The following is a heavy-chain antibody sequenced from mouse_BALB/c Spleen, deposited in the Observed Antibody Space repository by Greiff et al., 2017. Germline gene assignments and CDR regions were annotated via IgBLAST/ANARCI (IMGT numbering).Heavy chain of an antibody. J-gene: IGHJ4*01. CDR2: ISSGSSTI. Sequence: EVQLVESGGGLVQPGGSRKLSCAASGFTFSSFGMHWVRQSPEKGLEWVAYISSGSSTIYYADTVKGRFTISRDNPKNTLFLQMTSLRSEDTAMYYCARKKNRYDGYYAMDYWGKGASDNVAS. V-gene: IGHV5-17*02. CDR1: GFTFSSFG. CDR3: ARKKNRYDGYYAMDY. D-gene: IGHD2-14*01.